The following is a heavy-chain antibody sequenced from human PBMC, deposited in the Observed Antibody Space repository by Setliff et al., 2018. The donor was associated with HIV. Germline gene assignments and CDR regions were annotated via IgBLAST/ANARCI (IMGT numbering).Heavy chain of an antibody. V-gene: IGHV1-69*10. D-gene: IGHD3-16*01. J-gene: IGHJ4*02. Sequence: SVKVSCKASGGTFSSYVINWVRQAPGQGLEWMGGAIPMLGIANHVHKFQGRVTITADKSTSTAYMELNSLRSEDTAVYYCARSSYYDVNSPFYYWGQGTRVTVSS. CDR1: GGTFSSYV. CDR3: ARSSYYDVNSPFYY. CDR2: AIPMLGIA.